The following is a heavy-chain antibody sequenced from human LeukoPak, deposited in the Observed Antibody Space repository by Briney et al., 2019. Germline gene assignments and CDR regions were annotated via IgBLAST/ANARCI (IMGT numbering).Heavy chain of an antibody. CDR2: ISYDGSNK. D-gene: IGHD3-9*01. CDR1: GFTFSSYS. V-gene: IGHV3-30*18. J-gene: IGHJ4*02. CDR3: AKDHHHYDILTGYYDLPYFDY. Sequence: GGSLRLSCAASGFTFSSYSMHWVRQAPGKGLEWVAVISYDGSNKYYADSVKGRFTISRDNSKNTLYLQMNSLRAEDTAVYYCAKDHHHYDILTGYYDLPYFDYWGQGTLVTVSS.